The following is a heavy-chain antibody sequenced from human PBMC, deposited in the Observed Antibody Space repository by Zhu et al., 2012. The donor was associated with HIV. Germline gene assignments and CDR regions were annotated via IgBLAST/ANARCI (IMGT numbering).Heavy chain of an antibody. D-gene: IGHD3-10*01. V-gene: IGHV4-34*01. Sequence: QVQLQQWGAGMLKPSETLSLTCAVYGGSFSGFYWSWIRQPPGKGLEWIGEISQSGDSNYVPSLKSRVTLSVDTSKNQFSLKLNSVTAADTAVYCCARGGFRYSASGSYSFDYWGQGTLVTVSS. CDR3: ARGGFRYSASGSYSFDY. CDR2: ISQSGDS. J-gene: IGHJ4*02. CDR1: GGSFSGFY.